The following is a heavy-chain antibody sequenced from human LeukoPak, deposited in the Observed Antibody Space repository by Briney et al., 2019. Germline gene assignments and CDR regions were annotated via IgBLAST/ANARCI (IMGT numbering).Heavy chain of an antibody. Sequence: GGSLRLSCTTSGFTFGDYALSWFRQAPGKGLEWVGFIRKTAYGGTTEYAASVKGRFTTSRDDSKSIAYLQMNSLKTEDTAVYYCSGDDSASYFRFDPWGRGTLVTVSS. CDR2: IRKTAYGGTT. V-gene: IGHV3-49*03. J-gene: IGHJ5*02. CDR3: SGDDSASYFRFDP. D-gene: IGHD3-10*01. CDR1: GFTFGDYA.